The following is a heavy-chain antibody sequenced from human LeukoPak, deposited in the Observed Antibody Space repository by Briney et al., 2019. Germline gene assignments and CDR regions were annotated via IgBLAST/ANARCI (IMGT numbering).Heavy chain of an antibody. CDR3: ARGGGSDAFDI. CDR2: IYYSGST. J-gene: IGHJ3*02. CDR1: GGSISSHY. V-gene: IGHV4-59*11. D-gene: IGHD1-26*01. Sequence: SETLSLTCTVSGGSISSHYWSWIRQPPGKGLEWIGYIYYSGSTNYNPSLKSRVTISVDTSKNQFSLKLSSVTAADTAVYYCARGGGSDAFDIWGQGTMVTVSS.